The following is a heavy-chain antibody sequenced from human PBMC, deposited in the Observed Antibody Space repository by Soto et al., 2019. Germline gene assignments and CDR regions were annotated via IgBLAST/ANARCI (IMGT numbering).Heavy chain of an antibody. V-gene: IGHV3-48*02. Sequence: PGGSLRLSCAASGFTFSSYSMNWVRQAPGKGLEWISYISTTSSSIYYADSVKGRFTISRDNAKNSLFLQMNSLRDEDTAGYYCARKGVAFDYWGQGALVTVSS. CDR2: ISTTSSSI. J-gene: IGHJ4*02. CDR1: GFTFSSYS. CDR3: ARKGVAFDY. D-gene: IGHD3-3*01.